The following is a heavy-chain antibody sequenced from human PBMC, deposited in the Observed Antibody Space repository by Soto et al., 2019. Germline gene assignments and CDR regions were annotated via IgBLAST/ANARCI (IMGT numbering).Heavy chain of an antibody. V-gene: IGHV3-30*18. CDR1: GFTFSSYG. Sequence: QVQLVESGGGVVQPGRSLRLSCAASGFTFSSYGMHWVRQAPGKGLEWVAVISYDGSNKYYADSVKGRFTISRDNSKNTLYLQMNSLRAEDTAVYYCAKDRRRRFLEWLLPTWFDPWGQGTLVTVSS. CDR2: ISYDGSNK. J-gene: IGHJ5*02. D-gene: IGHD3-3*01. CDR3: AKDRRRRFLEWLLPTWFDP.